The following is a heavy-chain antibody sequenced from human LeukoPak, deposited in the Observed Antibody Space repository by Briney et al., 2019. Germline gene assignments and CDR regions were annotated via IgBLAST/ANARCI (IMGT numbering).Heavy chain of an antibody. CDR1: GGSISSYY. V-gene: IGHV4-59*05. Sequence: SETLSLTCTVAGGSISSYYWSWIRQPAGKGLEWTGSIFYSGTTFYNPSLKSRVTISVDTSKNQFSLKLSSVTAADTSVYYCARRVVTATIDYWGQGTLVTVSS. CDR2: IFYSGTT. J-gene: IGHJ4*02. D-gene: IGHD2-21*02. CDR3: ARRVVTATIDY.